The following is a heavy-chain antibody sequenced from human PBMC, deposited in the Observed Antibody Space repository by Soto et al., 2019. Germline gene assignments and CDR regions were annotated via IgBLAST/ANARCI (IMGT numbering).Heavy chain of an antibody. J-gene: IGHJ6*02. D-gene: IGHD5-12*01. CDR2: IRVNNGDT. V-gene: IGHV1-18*01. CDR3: ARADDGHDQSGMDV. CDR1: GYTFTNSG. Sequence: ASVKVSCKASGYTFTNSGFSCVRQAPGQGLEWVGWIRVNNGDTHYAQKLQGRVTMTTDTSTSTAFTELRSLTSDDTAVYYCARADDGHDQSGMDVWGQGTTVTVSS.